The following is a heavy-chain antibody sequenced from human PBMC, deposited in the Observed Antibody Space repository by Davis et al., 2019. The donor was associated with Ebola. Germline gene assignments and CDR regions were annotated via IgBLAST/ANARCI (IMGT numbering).Heavy chain of an antibody. Sequence: ASVKVSCKASGYTFTSYGISWVRQAPGQGLEWMGWISAYNGNTNYAQKLQGRVTITRDTSASTAYMELSSLRSEDTAVYYCARDGRYNWNYGWFDPWGQGTLVTVSS. CDR1: GYTFTSYG. CDR2: ISAYNGNT. V-gene: IGHV1-18*01. D-gene: IGHD1-7*01. CDR3: ARDGRYNWNYGWFDP. J-gene: IGHJ5*02.